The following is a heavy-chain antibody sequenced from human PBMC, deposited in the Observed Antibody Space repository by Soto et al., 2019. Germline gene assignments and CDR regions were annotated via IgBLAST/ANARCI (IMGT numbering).Heavy chain of an antibody. V-gene: IGHV3-30*18. Sequence: QVQLVESGGGVVQPGRSLRLSCAASGFTFSSYGMHWVRQAPGKGLEWVAVISYDGSNKYYADSVKGRFTISRDNSKNTLYLQMKSLRAEDTAVYYCAKDGYSLHGMDVWGQGTTVTVSS. CDR2: ISYDGSNK. CDR3: AKDGYSLHGMDV. J-gene: IGHJ6*02. D-gene: IGHD5-18*01. CDR1: GFTFSSYG.